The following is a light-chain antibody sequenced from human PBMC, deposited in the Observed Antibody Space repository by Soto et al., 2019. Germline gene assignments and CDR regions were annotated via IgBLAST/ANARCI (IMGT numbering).Light chain of an antibody. CDR3: QQRSNWPPFS. J-gene: IGKJ4*01. CDR1: QSVSRY. CDR2: DAS. V-gene: IGKV3-11*01. Sequence: EIVLTQSPATLSLSPGERATLSCRASQSVSRYLAWYQQKPGQAPRLLIYDASNRATGIPARFSGSGSGTDFTLTISSLEPEDFAVYYCQQRSNWPPFSFGGGTKVKI.